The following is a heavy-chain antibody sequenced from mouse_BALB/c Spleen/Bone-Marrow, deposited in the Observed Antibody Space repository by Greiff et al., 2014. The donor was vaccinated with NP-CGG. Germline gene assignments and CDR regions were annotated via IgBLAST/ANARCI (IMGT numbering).Heavy chain of an antibody. Sequence: VQLQQSGPELVKPGASVKMSCKASGYTFTSYYIHWVKQRPGQGLGWIGWIYPGDGSTKYNEKFKGKTTLTADKSSSTAFMSLSSLTSADAAINFCAIYYDYSWYFDVWGAGTTVTVSS. J-gene: IGHJ1*01. CDR1: GYTFTSYY. D-gene: IGHD2-4*01. CDR3: AIYYDYSWYFDV. CDR2: IYPGDGST. V-gene: IGHV1S56*01.